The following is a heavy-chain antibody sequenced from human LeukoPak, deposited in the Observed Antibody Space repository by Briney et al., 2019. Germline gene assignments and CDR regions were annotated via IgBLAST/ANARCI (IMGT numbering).Heavy chain of an antibody. D-gene: IGHD3-16*01. Sequence: ETLSLTCAVYGGSFSGYYWSWIRQPPGKGLEWIGEINHSGSTNYNPSLKSRVTISVDTSKNQFSLKLSSVTAADTAVYYCASANCDYVWGKWGQRTLVTVSS. J-gene: IGHJ4*02. V-gene: IGHV4-34*01. CDR3: ASANCDYVWGK. CDR2: INHSGST. CDR1: GGSFSGYY.